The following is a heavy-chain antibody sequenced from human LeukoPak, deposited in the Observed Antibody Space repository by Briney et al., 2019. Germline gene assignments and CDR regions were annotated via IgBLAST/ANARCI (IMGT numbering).Heavy chain of an antibody. CDR1: GYTFTGYY. CDR2: INPNSGGT. V-gene: IGHV1-2*02. J-gene: IGHJ5*02. D-gene: IGHD3-10*01. Sequence: ASVKVSCKASGYTFTGYYIHWMRQAPGQGLEWMGGINPNSGGTNYAQKFQGRVTMTRDTSISTAYMELSRLRSDDTAVYYCARGTGVRGDPTWFDPWGQGTLVTVSS. CDR3: ARGTGVRGDPTWFDP.